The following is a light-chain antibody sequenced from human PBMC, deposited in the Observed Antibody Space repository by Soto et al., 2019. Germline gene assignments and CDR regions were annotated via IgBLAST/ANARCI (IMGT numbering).Light chain of an antibody. Sequence: DIQLTQSASFMSASVGDRFTITCRASQGISRYLAWYQQKPGKAPKLLIYAASTLQSGVPSRFSGSGSGTEFTLTISSLQPEDFATYYCQQLNSYPRTFGQGTKVEIK. CDR2: AAS. V-gene: IGKV1-9*01. J-gene: IGKJ1*01. CDR3: QQLNSYPRT. CDR1: QGISRY.